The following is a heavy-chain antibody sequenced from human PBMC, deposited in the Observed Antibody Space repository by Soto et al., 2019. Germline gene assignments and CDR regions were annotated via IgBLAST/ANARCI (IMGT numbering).Heavy chain of an antibody. Sequence: SETLSLTCTVSGGSISSGGYYWSWIRQHPGKGLEWIGYIYYSGSTYYNPSLKSRVTISVDASKNQFSLKLSSVTAADTAVYYCARGGSDGYSVYYFDYWGQGTLVTVSS. D-gene: IGHD2-21*01. V-gene: IGHV4-31*03. CDR2: IYYSGST. CDR3: ARGGSDGYSVYYFDY. CDR1: GGSISSGGYY. J-gene: IGHJ4*02.